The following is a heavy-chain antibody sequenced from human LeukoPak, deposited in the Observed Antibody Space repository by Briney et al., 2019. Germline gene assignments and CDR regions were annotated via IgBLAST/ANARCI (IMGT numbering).Heavy chain of an antibody. D-gene: IGHD3-9*01. J-gene: IGHJ6*02. CDR2: IGTAGDT. V-gene: IGHV3-13*01. CDR1: GFTFSSYD. Sequence: GGSLRLSCAASGFTFSSYDMHWVRQATGKGLEWVSAIGTAGDTYYPGSVKGRFTISRENAKNSLYLQMNSLRAGDTAVYYCAREGYDILTGERYGMDVWGQGTTVTVSS. CDR3: AREGYDILTGERYGMDV.